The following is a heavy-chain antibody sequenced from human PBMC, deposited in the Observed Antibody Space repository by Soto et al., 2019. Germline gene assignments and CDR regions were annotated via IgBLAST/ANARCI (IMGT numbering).Heavy chain of an antibody. Sequence: VQLLESGGGLIQPGGSLRLSCAASGFTFSYGIHWLRQAPGKGLVWVAYISYDSSNKFYGDSVKGRFTICRDNSKNTQFLRMNSLRAEDTAFYYCAKLVIGYCSGNTCDDYWGQGTLVAVSS. CDR1: GFTFSYG. J-gene: IGHJ4*02. D-gene: IGHD2-15*01. CDR3: AKLVIGYCSGNTCDDY. CDR2: ISYDSSNK. V-gene: IGHV3-30*18.